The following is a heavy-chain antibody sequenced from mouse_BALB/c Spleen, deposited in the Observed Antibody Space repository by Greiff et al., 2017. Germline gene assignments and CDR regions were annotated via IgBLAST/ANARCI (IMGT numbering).Heavy chain of an antibody. J-gene: IGHJ2*01. Sequence: QVQLKQSAAELARPGASVKMSCKASGYTFTSYTMHWVKQRPGQGLEWIGYINPSSGYTEYNQKFKDKTTLTADKSSSTAYMQLSSLTSEDSAVYYCARGTYYGYGYWGQGTTLTVSS. D-gene: IGHD1-2*01. V-gene: IGHV1-4*02. CDR3: ARGTYYGYGY. CDR1: GYTFTSYT. CDR2: INPSSGYT.